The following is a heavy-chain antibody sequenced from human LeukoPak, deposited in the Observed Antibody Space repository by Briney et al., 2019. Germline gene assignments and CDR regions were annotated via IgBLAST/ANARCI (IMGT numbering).Heavy chain of an antibody. CDR2: INPNSGGT. V-gene: IGHV1-2*02. Sequence: GASVKVSCKASGYTFTGYYMHWVRQAPGQGLEWMGWINPNSGGTNYAQKFQGRVTMTRDASISTAYMELSRLRSDDTAVYYCARLRASGSNRFDYWGQGTQVTVSS. J-gene: IGHJ4*02. CDR1: GYTFTGYY. CDR3: ARLRASGSNRFDY. D-gene: IGHD1-26*01.